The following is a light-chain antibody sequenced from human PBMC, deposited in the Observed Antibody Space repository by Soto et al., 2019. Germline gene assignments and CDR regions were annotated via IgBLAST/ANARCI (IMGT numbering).Light chain of an antibody. V-gene: IGKV1-5*01. CDR3: QHYNSYPWT. Sequence: DIQMTQSPSTLSASIGDRVTITCRASQTINNWLAWYQQKPGKAPNLLIYHASNLETGVPSRFSGSAFGTEFTLTISSLQPDDFATYYCQHYNSYPWTFGQATTVEIK. CDR1: QTINNW. CDR2: HAS. J-gene: IGKJ1*01.